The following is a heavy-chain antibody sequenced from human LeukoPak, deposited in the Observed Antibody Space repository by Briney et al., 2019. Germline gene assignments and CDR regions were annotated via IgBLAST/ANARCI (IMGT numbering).Heavy chain of an antibody. V-gene: IGHV3-21*04. Sequence: GGSLRLSCAASGFTFSSYSMNWVRQAPGKGLEWVSSISSSSSYIYYADSVKGRFTISRDNAKNSLYLQMNSLRAEDTAVYYCARDVPSWYPGMDVWGQGTTVTVSS. CDR3: ARDVPSWYPGMDV. J-gene: IGHJ6*02. D-gene: IGHD6-13*01. CDR2: ISSSSSYI. CDR1: GFTFSSYS.